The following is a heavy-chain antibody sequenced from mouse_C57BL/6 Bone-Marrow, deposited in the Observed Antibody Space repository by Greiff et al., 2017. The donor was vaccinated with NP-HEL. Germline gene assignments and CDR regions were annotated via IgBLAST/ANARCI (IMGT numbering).Heavy chain of an antibody. J-gene: IGHJ4*01. CDR3: TYGNYAMDY. D-gene: IGHD1-1*02. V-gene: IGHV1-15*01. CDR2: IDPETGGT. Sequence: VQRVESGAELVRPGASVTLSCKASGYTFTDYEMHWVKQTPVHGLEWIGAIDPETGGTAYNQKFRGKAILTADKSSSTAYMERRSLTSEDSAVYYCTYGNYAMDYWGQGTSVTVSS. CDR1: GYTFTDYE.